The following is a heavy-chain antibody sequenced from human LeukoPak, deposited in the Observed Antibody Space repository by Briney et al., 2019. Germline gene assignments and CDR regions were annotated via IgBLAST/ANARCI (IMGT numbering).Heavy chain of an antibody. Sequence: ASVKVSCKASGYTFTGYYMHWVRQAPGQGLEWMGWINPNSGGTNYAQKFQGRVTMTRDTSISTAYMELSRLRSDDTAVYYCARSNYDILTGYYTRGDYWGQGTLVTVSS. CDR3: ARSNYDILTGYYTRGDY. CDR1: GYTFTGYY. CDR2: INPNSGGT. D-gene: IGHD3-9*01. J-gene: IGHJ4*02. V-gene: IGHV1-2*02.